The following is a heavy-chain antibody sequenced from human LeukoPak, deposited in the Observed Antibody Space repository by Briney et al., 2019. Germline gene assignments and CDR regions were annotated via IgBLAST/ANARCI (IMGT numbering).Heavy chain of an antibody. CDR3: ARGYSSGWSRGMDV. D-gene: IGHD6-19*01. Sequence: GGSLRLSCAASGFTFSSYSMNWVRQAPGKGLEWVSYISSSSSTIYYADSVKGRFTISRDNAKNSLYLQMNSLRAEDTAVYYCARGYSSGWSRGMDVWGQGTTVTVSS. CDR2: ISSSSSTI. CDR1: GFTFSSYS. V-gene: IGHV3-48*04. J-gene: IGHJ6*02.